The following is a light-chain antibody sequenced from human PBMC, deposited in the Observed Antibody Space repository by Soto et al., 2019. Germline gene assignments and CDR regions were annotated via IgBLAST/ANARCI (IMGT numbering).Light chain of an antibody. J-gene: IGKJ1*01. CDR3: QQYSNWPRT. Sequence: ERVKIPSLAIPLKYKGERATLSCRASQSVSSNLAWYQQTPGQAPRLLVYGASTRVTGIPARFSGSGSGTEFTLTISSLPSEDFAVYYCQQYSNWPRTFGQGTKV. V-gene: IGKV3-15*01. CDR1: QSVSSN. CDR2: GAS.